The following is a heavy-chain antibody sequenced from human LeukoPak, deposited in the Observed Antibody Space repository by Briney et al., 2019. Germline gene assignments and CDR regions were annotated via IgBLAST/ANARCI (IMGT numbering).Heavy chain of an antibody. CDR3: ARGHGDYVDNWFDP. Sequence: PAETLSLTCTVSSGSISSSSYYWVWIRQPPGKGLEWIGSVYYSGSTYYNPSLESLVTITVDSSKNQFSLKLSLVAAADTAVYYCARGHGDYVDNWFDPWGQGTLVTVSS. J-gene: IGHJ5*02. CDR1: SGSISSSSYY. D-gene: IGHD4-17*01. V-gene: IGHV4-39*07. CDR2: VYYSGST.